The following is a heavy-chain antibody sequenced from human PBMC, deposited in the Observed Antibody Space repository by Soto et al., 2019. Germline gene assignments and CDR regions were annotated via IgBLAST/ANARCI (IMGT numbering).Heavy chain of an antibody. D-gene: IGHD3-10*01. J-gene: IGHJ4*02. V-gene: IGHV3-23*01. Sequence: EVQLLESGGGLVQPGGSLRLSCAASGFTFSSYSMSWVRQAPGKGLEWVSGFRTGGDDGTTYYADSVKGRFTISRDNSMNALLLQMNSLRAEDTAIYYCAKKVNSGPGSQYFDYWGQGTLVTVSS. CDR2: FRTGGDDGTT. CDR3: AKKVNSGPGSQYFDY. CDR1: GFTFSSYS.